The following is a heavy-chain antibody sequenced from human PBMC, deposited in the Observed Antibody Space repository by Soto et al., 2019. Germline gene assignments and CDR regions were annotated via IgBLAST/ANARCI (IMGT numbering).Heavy chain of an antibody. J-gene: IGHJ4*02. CDR3: AKYSSGPAITYYFDY. Sequence: QVQLVQSGAEVKKPGSSVKVSCKASGGTFSNYAISWVRQAPGQGLEWMGGIIPIFGTANYAQNSQGRVTITADESTSTAYVELSSLRSEDTAVYNCAKYSSGPAITYYFDYWGQGTLVTVSS. CDR2: IIPIFGTA. V-gene: IGHV1-69*12. CDR1: GGTFSNYA. D-gene: IGHD6-19*01.